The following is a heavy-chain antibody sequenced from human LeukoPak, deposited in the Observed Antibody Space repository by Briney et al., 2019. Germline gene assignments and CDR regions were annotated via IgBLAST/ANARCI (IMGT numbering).Heavy chain of an antibody. V-gene: IGHV1-69*04. CDR2: IIPILGIA. CDR3: AREEGGNSGSRFDY. D-gene: IGHD1-26*01. CDR1: GGTFSSYA. Sequence: ASVKVSCKASGGTFSSYAISWVRQAPGQGLEWMGRIIPILGIANYAQKFQGRVTITADKSTSTAYMELSSPRSEDTAVYYCAREEGGNSGSRFDYWGQGTLVTVSS. J-gene: IGHJ4*02.